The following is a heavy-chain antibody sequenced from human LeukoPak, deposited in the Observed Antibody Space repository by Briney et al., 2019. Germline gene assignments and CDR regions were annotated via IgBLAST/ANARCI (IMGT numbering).Heavy chain of an antibody. CDR1: GGSISSGGYY. Sequence: PSETLSLTCTVSGGSISSGGYYWSWIRQPPGKGLEWIGYIYHSGSTYYNPSLKSRVTISVDRSKNQFSLKLSSVTAADTAVYYCARDEGYCSSTSCRFDYWGQGTLVTVSS. CDR2: IYHSGST. D-gene: IGHD2-2*01. V-gene: IGHV4-30-2*01. J-gene: IGHJ4*02. CDR3: ARDEGYCSSTSCRFDY.